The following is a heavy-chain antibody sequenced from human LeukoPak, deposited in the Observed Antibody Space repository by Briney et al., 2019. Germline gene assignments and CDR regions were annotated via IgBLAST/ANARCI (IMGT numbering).Heavy chain of an antibody. J-gene: IGHJ3*02. CDR2: ISSSGSTI. CDR1: GFTFSSYE. Sequence: GGSLILSCAASGFTFSSYEMNWVRQAPGKGLEWVSYISSSGSTIYYADSVKGRFTISRDNAKNSLYLQMNSLRAEDTAVYYCAAKGPGYGDAFDIWGQGTMVTVSS. CDR3: AAKGPGYGDAFDI. V-gene: IGHV3-48*03. D-gene: IGHD5-12*01.